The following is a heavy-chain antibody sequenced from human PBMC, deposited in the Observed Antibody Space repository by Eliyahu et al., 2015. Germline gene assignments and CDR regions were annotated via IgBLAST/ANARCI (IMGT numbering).Heavy chain of an antibody. CDR2: ISNSGGST. J-gene: IGHJ3*02. V-gene: IGHV3-23*01. Sequence: EVQLLESGGGLVQPGGSLRLSCXASGFTFSNYPVSWVRQAPGKGLEWVSAISNSGGSTYYADSVKGRFTISRDNSKNTLYLQMNSLRAEDTAVYYCERIEHDAFDIWGQGTMVTVSS. CDR1: GFTFSNYP. D-gene: IGHD1-1*01. CDR3: ERIEHDAFDI.